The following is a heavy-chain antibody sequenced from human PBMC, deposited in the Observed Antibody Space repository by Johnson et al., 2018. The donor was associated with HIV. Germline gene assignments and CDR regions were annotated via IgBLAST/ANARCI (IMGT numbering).Heavy chain of an antibody. J-gene: IGHJ3*02. D-gene: IGHD5-12*01. Sequence: VYLVESGGGLVQPGGSLRLSCAASGFTFSSYAMHWVRQAPGKGLEYVSAISSNGGSTYYANSVKGRFTISRDNSKNTLYLQMGSLRVEDMAGYYCARSDVDIVATILFDIWGQGTMVTVSS. V-gene: IGHV3-64*01. CDR1: GFTFSSYA. CDR2: ISSNGGST. CDR3: ARSDVDIVATILFDI.